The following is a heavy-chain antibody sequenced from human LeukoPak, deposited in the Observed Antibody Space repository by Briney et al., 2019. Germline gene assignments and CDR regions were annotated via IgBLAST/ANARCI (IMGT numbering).Heavy chain of an antibody. V-gene: IGHV4-4*07. D-gene: IGHD5-18*01. CDR1: SGSIIRYH. J-gene: IGHJ2*01. CDR3: ARTRDTALNYFGV. CDR2: LGTSGSP. Sequence: SETLSLTCSVSSGSIIRYHWSWIRQPAGKGLEWIGRLGTSGSPNYNPSLKSRVTMSVDTSKNQLSLKLSSVTGADTAVYYCARTRDTALNYFGVWGRGTLVTVSS.